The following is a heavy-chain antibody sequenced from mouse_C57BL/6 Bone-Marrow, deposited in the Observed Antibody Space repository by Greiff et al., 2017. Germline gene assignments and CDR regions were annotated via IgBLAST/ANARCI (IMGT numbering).Heavy chain of an antibody. CDR3: ARSHQATTLYAMGW. Sequence: VQLQQSGPELVKPGASVKISCKASGYTFTDYYMNWVKQSHGKSLEWIGDINPNNGGTSYNQKLKGKATLTVDKSSSTAYMELRSLTSEASAVYYCARSHQATTLYAMGWWGQGTSVTVSS. CDR2: INPNNGGT. CDR1: GYTFTDYY. D-gene: IGHD3-2*02. J-gene: IGHJ4*01. V-gene: IGHV1-26*01.